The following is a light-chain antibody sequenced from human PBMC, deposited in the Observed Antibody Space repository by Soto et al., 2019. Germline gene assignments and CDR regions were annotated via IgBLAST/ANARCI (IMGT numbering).Light chain of an antibody. CDR2: RTN. CDR3: ATWDDRLTGRV. Sequence: QSVLTRPPSASGAPGQRVTISCSGTKSNIGSNIVYWYQHVPGAAPKLLIYRTNLRPSGVPDRFSGSKSGTSASLAISGLRSEDEADYYCATWDDRLTGRVFGGGTKLTVL. J-gene: IGLJ3*02. CDR1: KSNIGSNI. V-gene: IGLV1-47*01.